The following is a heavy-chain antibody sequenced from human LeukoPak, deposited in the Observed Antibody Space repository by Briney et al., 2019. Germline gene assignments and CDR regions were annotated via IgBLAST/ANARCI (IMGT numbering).Heavy chain of an antibody. V-gene: IGHV3-23*01. Sequence: GGSLRLSCAASGFTFNTYAMNWVRQAPGKGLEWVSCISGSGENTYYADSVKGRFTISRDNSKNTLSLQMNSLRAEDTAVYYCAKGSVNYDILTGSYFDYWGQGTLVTVSS. D-gene: IGHD3-9*01. CDR2: ISGSGENT. CDR3: AKGSVNYDILTGSYFDY. CDR1: GFTFNTYA. J-gene: IGHJ4*02.